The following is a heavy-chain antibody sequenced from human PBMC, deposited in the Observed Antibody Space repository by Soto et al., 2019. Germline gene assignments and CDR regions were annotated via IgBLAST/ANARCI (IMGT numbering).Heavy chain of an antibody. J-gene: IGHJ5*02. Sequence: EVQLVESGGGLVKPGGSLRLSCAASGFTFSSNSMNWVRQAPGKGLEWVSSISSSSSYIYYADSVKGRFTISRDNAKNSLYLQMNSLRAEDTAVYYCARPIAVAAGDWFDPWGQGTLVTVSS. CDR1: GFTFSSNS. D-gene: IGHD6-19*01. V-gene: IGHV3-21*01. CDR2: ISSSSSYI. CDR3: ARPIAVAAGDWFDP.